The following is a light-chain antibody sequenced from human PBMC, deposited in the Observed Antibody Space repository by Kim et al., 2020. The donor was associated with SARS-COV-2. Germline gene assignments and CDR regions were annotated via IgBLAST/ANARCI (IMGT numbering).Light chain of an antibody. CDR1: QSVSSN. CDR2: GAS. J-gene: IGKJ4*01. CDR3: QQYNNWPLT. V-gene: IGKV3-15*01. Sequence: IVMTQSPATLSVSPGERATLSCRASQSVSSNLAWYQQKPGQAPRVLIYGASTRATGIPARFSGSGSGTEFTLTVSSLQSEDFAVYYCQQYNNWPLTFGGGTKVDIK.